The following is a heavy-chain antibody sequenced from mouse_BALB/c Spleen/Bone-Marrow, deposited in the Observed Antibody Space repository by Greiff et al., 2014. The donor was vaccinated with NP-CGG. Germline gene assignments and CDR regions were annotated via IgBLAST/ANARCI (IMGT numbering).Heavy chain of an antibody. CDR3: ARERYGYDGWYFDV. CDR1: GYTFTSYW. D-gene: IGHD2-2*01. V-gene: IGHV1S41*01. CDR2: IAPGSGST. J-gene: IGHJ1*01. Sequence: DLVKPGASVKLSCKASGYTFTSYWINWIKQRPGQGLDWIGRIAPGSGSTYYNGMFKDKATLTVDTSSSTAYIQLSSLSSEDSTIYFCARERYGYDGWYFDVWGAGTTVTVSS.